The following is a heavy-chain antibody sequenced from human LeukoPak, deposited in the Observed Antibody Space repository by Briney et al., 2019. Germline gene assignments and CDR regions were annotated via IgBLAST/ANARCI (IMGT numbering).Heavy chain of an antibody. CDR3: AKDEGGIAAAGTVDY. CDR2: ISGSGGST. D-gene: IGHD6-13*01. Sequence: PGGSLRLSCAASGFTFSSYAMSWVRQAPGKGLEWVSAISGSGGSTYYADSVKGRFTISRDNSKNTLCLQMNSLRAEDTAVYYCAKDEGGIAAAGTVDYWGQGTLVIVSS. CDR1: GFTFSSYA. J-gene: IGHJ4*02. V-gene: IGHV3-23*01.